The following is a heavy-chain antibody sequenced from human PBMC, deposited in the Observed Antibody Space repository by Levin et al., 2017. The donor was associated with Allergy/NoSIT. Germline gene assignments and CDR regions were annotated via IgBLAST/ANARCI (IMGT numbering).Heavy chain of an antibody. CDR2: ISGSGGST. Sequence: GESLKISCAASGFTFSSYAMSWVRQAPGKGLEWVSAISGSGGSTYYADSVKGRFTISRDNSKNTLYLQMNSLRAEDTAVYYCAKDRQWLAPYYYYGMDVWGQGTTVTVSS. CDR3: AKDRQWLAPYYYYGMDV. CDR1: GFTFSSYA. J-gene: IGHJ6*02. D-gene: IGHD6-19*01. V-gene: IGHV3-23*01.